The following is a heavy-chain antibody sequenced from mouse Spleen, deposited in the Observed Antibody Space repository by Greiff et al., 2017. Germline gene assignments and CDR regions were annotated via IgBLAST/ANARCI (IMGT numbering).Heavy chain of an antibody. J-gene: IGHJ1*01. Sequence: EVQLQQSGAELVRPGASVKLSCTASGFNIKDDYMHWVKQRPEQGLEWIGWIDPENGDTEYASKFQGKATITADTSSNTAYLQLSSLTSEDTAVYYCTWGTTAHWYFDVWGAGTTVTVSS. V-gene: IGHV14-4*01. CDR3: TWGTTAHWYFDV. D-gene: IGHD1-2*01. CDR2: IDPENGDT. CDR1: GFNIKDDY.